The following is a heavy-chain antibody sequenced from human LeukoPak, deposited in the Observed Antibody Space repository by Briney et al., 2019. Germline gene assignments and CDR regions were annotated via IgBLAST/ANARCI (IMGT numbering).Heavy chain of an antibody. D-gene: IGHD3-22*01. CDR3: ARDGGDSSGYYFPEWFDP. V-gene: IGHV3-53*01. CDR1: GGSISSSSYY. CDR2: IYGSGTT. J-gene: IGHJ5*02. Sequence: ETLSLTCTVSGGSISSSSYYWGWIRQPPGKGLEWVSIIYGSGTTYYADSVKGRFTISRDNSKNTLYLQMNSLRVEDTAFYYCARDGGDSSGYYFPEWFDPWGQGTLVTVSS.